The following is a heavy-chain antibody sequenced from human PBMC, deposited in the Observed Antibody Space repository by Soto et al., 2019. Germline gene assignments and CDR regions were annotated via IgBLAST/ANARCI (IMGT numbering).Heavy chain of an antibody. CDR3: AMYYYDSSGYYDGMDV. CDR2: ISYDGSNT. CDR1: GITFSSYD. V-gene: IGHV3-30*03. D-gene: IGHD3-22*01. J-gene: IGHJ6*02. Sequence: GGSLRLSCAASGITFSSYDMHWVRQAPGKGLEWVAVISYDGSNTYYADSVKGRFTISRDNSKNTLYLQMNSLRAEDTAVYYCAMYYYDSSGYYDGMDVWGQGTTVTVSS.